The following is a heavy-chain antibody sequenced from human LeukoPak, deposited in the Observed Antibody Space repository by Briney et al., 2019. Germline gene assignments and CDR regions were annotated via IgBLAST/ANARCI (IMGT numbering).Heavy chain of an antibody. CDR3: ARDFYSNYRRYGMDV. V-gene: IGHV1-69*04. CDR2: IIPILGIA. CDR1: GGTFSSYA. D-gene: IGHD4-4*01. J-gene: IGHJ6*02. Sequence: ASVKVSCKASGGTFSSYAISWVRQAPGQGLEWMGRIIPILGIANYAQKFQGRVTITADKSTSTAYMELSSLRSEDTAVYYCARDFYSNYRRYGMDVWGQGTTVTVSS.